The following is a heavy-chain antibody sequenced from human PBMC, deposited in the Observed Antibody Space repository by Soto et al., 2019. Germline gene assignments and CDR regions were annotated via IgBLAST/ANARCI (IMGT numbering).Heavy chain of an antibody. J-gene: IGHJ6*02. V-gene: IGHV3-74*01. CDR2: INSDGSST. D-gene: IGHD6-13*01. CDR1: GFTFSSYW. CDR3: ARDRRGIAAAVLSLDYGMDV. Sequence: GGSLRLSCAASGFTFSSYWMHWVRQAPGKGLVWVSRINSDGSSTSYADSVKGRFTTSRDNAKNTLYLQMNSLRAEDTAVYYCARDRRGIAAAVLSLDYGMDVWGQGTTVTVSS.